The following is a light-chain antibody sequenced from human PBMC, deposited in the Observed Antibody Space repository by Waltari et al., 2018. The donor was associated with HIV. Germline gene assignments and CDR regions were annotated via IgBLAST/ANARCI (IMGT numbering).Light chain of an antibody. CDR3: AAWDDSLRGV. CDR2: RNN. CDR1: SSNIESNY. Sequence: QSVLTQPPSASGTPGQRVTISCSGSSSNIESNYVYWYQQLTGTAPKLLIYRNNQRPSGVPDRFSGSKSGTSASLAISGLRSEDEAEYYCAAWDDSLRGVFGGGTKLTVL. V-gene: IGLV1-47*01. J-gene: IGLJ2*01.